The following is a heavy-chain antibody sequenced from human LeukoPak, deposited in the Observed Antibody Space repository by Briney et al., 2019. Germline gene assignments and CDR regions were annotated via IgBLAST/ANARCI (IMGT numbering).Heavy chain of an antibody. J-gene: IGHJ4*02. CDR2: INPNSGGT. D-gene: IGHD3-22*01. CDR1: GYTFTGYH. V-gene: IGHV1-2*02. CDR3: ARVRESSGYYYVFDY. Sequence: ASVKVSCKASGYTFTGYHMHWVRQAPGQGLEWMGWINPNSGGTSYAQKFQGRVTMTRDTSTSTVYMELSSLRSEDTAVYYCARVRESSGYYYVFDYWGQGTLVTVSS.